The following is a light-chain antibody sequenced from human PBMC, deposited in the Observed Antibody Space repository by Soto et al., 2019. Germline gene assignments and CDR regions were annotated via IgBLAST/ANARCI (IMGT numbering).Light chain of an antibody. CDR3: QQYGSSPVT. Sequence: EIVLTQSPGTLSLSPGERATLSCRASQSVSSSYLAWYQQKPGQAPRFLIYAASSRATGIPDRFSGSGSGTDSTLTITRLEPEDFAVYYCQQYGSSPVTFGQGTKVEIK. J-gene: IGKJ1*01. CDR1: QSVSSSY. CDR2: AAS. V-gene: IGKV3-20*01.